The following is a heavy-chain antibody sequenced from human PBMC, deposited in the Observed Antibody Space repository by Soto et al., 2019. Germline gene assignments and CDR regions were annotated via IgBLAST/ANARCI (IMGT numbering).Heavy chain of an antibody. CDR3: ARQVYTVVTPMDF. D-gene: IGHD2-21*02. CDR1: GFTFRAYI. Sequence: PWGCIRLSCVASGFTFRAYIMNGFRQAPGKGLEWLSYTSGDRAYIYYADSVRGRFTISRDNAENSLYLQMDNLRDEDTALYYCARQVYTVVTPMDFWGQGTLVTVSS. CDR2: TSGDRAYI. J-gene: IGHJ4*02. V-gene: IGHV3-48*02.